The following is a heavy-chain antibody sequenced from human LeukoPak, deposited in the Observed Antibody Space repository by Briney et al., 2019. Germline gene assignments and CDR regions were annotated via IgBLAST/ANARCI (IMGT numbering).Heavy chain of an antibody. CDR3: ARDDYGDNLGENDYFYGMDV. D-gene: IGHD4-17*01. Sequence: PSETLSLTCAVYGGSFSAYYWSWIRQPPGKGLEWIGEINHSGRTNYNPSLKSRVTISVDTSKKQFSLKVRSVTAADTAVYYCARDDYGDNLGENDYFYGMDVWSQGTTVTVSS. J-gene: IGHJ6*02. V-gene: IGHV4-34*01. CDR2: INHSGRT. CDR1: GGSFSAYY.